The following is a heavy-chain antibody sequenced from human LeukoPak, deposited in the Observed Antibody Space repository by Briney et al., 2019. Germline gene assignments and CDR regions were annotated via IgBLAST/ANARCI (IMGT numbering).Heavy chain of an antibody. D-gene: IGHD1-7*01. J-gene: IGHJ4*02. CDR1: GFTFSKYW. Sequence: GGSLRLSCAASGFTFSKYWMSWVRQAPGKGLEWVGNIKQDGSEQYYVDSMRGRFTISRDNAKNSLYLRMNSLRAEDTAVYYCAKVRTIWYYFDYWGQGTLVTVSS. V-gene: IGHV3-7*03. CDR3: AKVRTIWYYFDY. CDR2: IKQDGSEQ.